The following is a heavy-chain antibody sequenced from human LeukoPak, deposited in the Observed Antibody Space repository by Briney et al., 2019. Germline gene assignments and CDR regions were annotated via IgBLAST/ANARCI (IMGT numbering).Heavy chain of an antibody. CDR1: GYSISSGYY. J-gene: IGHJ5*02. CDR2: INHSGST. V-gene: IGHV4-38-2*02. Sequence: SETLSLTCTVSGYSISSGYYWSWIRQPPGKGLEWIGEINHSGSTNYNPSLKSRVTISVDTSKNQFSLKLNSVTAADTAVYYCARGRRGSGPPRGFDPWGQGTLVTVSS. CDR3: ARGRRGSGPPRGFDP. D-gene: IGHD3-10*01.